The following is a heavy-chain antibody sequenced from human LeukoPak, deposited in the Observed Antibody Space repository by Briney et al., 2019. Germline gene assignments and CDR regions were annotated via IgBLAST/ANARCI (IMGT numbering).Heavy chain of an antibody. CDR2: INHSGST. CDR1: GVSFSDYY. Sequence: SETLSLTCAVYGVSFSDYYWSWIRQSPGKGLEWIGEINHSGSTNYNPSLKSRVTMSLDTSKNQISLKMSSVTAADTAVYYCAREPQFSHYFDYWGQGTLVTVSS. J-gene: IGHJ4*02. CDR3: AREPQFSHYFDY. V-gene: IGHV4-34*01.